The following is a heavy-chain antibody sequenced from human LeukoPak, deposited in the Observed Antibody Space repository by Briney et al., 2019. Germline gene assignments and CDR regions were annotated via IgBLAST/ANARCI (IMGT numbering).Heavy chain of an antibody. CDR2: INPNSGGT. V-gene: IGHV1-2*02. CDR1: GYTFTGYY. D-gene: IGHD5-18*01. Sequence: ASVKVSCKASGYTFTGYYMHWVRQAPGQGLEWMGWINPNSGGTNYAQKFQGRVTMTRDTSISTAYMELSRLRSDDTAVCYCAREREFYGYLKYFQHWGQGTLVTVSS. J-gene: IGHJ1*01. CDR3: AREREFYGYLKYFQH.